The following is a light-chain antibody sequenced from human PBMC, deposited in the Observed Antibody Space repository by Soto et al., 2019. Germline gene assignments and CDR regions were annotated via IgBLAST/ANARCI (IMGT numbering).Light chain of an antibody. CDR3: QQYDNLPT. CDR2: DAS. Sequence: DIQMTQSPSSLSASVGDRVTITCQASQDISNYLNWYQQKPGKAPKLLIYDASNLETGVPSRFSGSGSGPDFTFTISSLQPEDIATYYCQQYDNLPTFGGGTKVEIK. J-gene: IGKJ4*01. CDR1: QDISNY. V-gene: IGKV1-33*01.